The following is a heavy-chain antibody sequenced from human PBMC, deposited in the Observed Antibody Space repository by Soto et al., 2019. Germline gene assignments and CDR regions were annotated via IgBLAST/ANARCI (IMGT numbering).Heavy chain of an antibody. J-gene: IGHJ5*02. CDR2: ISSSSAAI. Sequence: GGSLRLSCAASGFTLTPYSMNWVRQAPGKRLEWVSYISSSSAAIFYADSVKGRFTVSRDNAKNSLYLQLTSLTSEDTAVYYCGRDQSGTGYYVDWFDPWGQGTLVTVSS. CDR3: GRDQSGTGYYVDWFDP. CDR1: GFTLTPYS. D-gene: IGHD3-10*02. V-gene: IGHV3-48*01.